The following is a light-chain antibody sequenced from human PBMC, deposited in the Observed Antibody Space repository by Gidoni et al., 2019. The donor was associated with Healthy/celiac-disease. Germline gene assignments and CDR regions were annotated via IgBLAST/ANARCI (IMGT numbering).Light chain of an antibody. J-gene: IGLJ2*01. CDR2: GKT. Sequence: SSELTQDPAVSVALGQTVRITCQGDSLRSYYASRYQQNPGQAPVLVIYGKTNRPPGIPDRFSGSSSGNTASLTITGAQAEDEADYYCNSRDSSGNHPVVFGGGTKLTVL. V-gene: IGLV3-19*01. CDR1: SLRSYY. CDR3: NSRDSSGNHPVV.